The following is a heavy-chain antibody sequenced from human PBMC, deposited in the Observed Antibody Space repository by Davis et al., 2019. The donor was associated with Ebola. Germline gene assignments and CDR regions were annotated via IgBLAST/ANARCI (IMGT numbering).Heavy chain of an antibody. Sequence: KFQGRVTITRDTSASTAYMELSSLRSEDTAVYYCARERPSGWSSLDYWGQGTLVTVSS. V-gene: IGHV1-3*01. J-gene: IGHJ4*02. D-gene: IGHD2-15*01. CDR3: ARERPSGWSSLDY.